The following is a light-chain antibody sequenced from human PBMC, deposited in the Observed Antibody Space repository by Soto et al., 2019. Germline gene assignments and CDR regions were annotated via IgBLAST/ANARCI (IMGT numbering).Light chain of an antibody. V-gene: IGKV1-9*01. Sequence: DIQLTQSPSFLSASVGDRVTITCRASQGISSYLAWYQQKPGKAPKLLIYAASSLQSGVPSRFSGSGSGTDFALTITSLQAEDFATYYCQQLRMYPSNVGGGTKADIK. J-gene: IGKJ4*01. CDR3: QQLRMYPSN. CDR1: QGISSY. CDR2: AAS.